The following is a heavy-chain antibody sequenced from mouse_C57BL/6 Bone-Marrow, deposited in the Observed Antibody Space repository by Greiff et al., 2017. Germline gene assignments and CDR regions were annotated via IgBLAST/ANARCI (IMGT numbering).Heavy chain of an antibody. D-gene: IGHD1-1*01. CDR3: ARLGYYGSSHYVDY. J-gene: IGHJ2*01. V-gene: IGHV1-80*01. CDR2: IYPGDGDT. CDR1: GYAFSSYW. Sequence: VKLMESGAELVKPGASVKISCKASGYAFSSYWMNWVKQRPGKGLEWIGQIYPGDGDTNYNGKFKGKATLTADKSSSTAYMQLSSLTSEDSAVYFCARLGYYGSSHYVDYWGQGTTLTVSS.